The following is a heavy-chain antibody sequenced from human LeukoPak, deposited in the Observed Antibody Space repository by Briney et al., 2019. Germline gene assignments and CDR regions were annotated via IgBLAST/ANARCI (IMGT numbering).Heavy chain of an antibody. CDR2: IYTSGST. V-gene: IGHV4-61*02. Sequence: SETLSLTCTVSGGSISSGSYYWSWIRQPAGKGLEWIGRIYTSGSTNYNPSLKSRVTISVDTSKNQFSLKLTSVTAADTAVYYCARGYGVPIRFLEWSNREHQDAFDIWGQGTMVTVSS. D-gene: IGHD3-3*01. CDR1: GGSISSGSYY. CDR3: ARGYGVPIRFLEWSNREHQDAFDI. J-gene: IGHJ3*02.